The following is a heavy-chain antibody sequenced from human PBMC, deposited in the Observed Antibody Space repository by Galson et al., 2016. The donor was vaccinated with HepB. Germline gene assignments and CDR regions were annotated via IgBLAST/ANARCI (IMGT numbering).Heavy chain of an antibody. CDR2: IYYRSNWHY. D-gene: IGHD6-19*01. CDR1: GDSVSSNSAA. J-gene: IGHJ4*02. CDR3: ARVSLITASVWTWSAVDY. V-gene: IGHV6-1*01. Sequence: CAISGDSVSSNSAAWNWIRQSPSRGLEWLGRIYYRSNWHYDYAVSVKSRVTINPDTSKNQSSLQLNSVTPEDTAVYYCARVSLITASVWTWSAVDYWGLGTPVTVSS.